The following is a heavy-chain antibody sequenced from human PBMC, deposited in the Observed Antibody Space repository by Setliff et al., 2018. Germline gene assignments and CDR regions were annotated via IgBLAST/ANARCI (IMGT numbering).Heavy chain of an antibody. CDR2: LQYSGST. Sequence: LSATLSLTCTVSGGSISTYYWSWIRQPPEKGLEWIAYLQYSGSTNRNPSLKSRVTLSVDTSKNQFSLKMSAMTAAATAVFSCASFLNPRDYIGAGSSEIDYYSYYYMDVWGKGTTVTVSS. V-gene: IGHV4-59*01. J-gene: IGHJ6*03. CDR1: GGSISTYY. CDR3: ASFLNPRDYIGAGSSEIDYYSYYYMDV. D-gene: IGHD3-10*01.